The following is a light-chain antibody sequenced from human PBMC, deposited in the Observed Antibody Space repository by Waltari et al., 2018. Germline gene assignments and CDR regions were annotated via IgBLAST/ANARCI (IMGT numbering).Light chain of an antibody. J-gene: IGKJ2*01. CDR2: KAS. CDR1: PSISGW. CDR3: QQYNSYSFT. Sequence: DIQMTHSPSTLSASVGDRVTITCRARPSISGWLAWYQQKPGKAPKLLIYKASTLQSGVASGCSGSGSGAEFTLTISSVQHDDFATYYGQQYNSYSFTFGQGTKLEIK. V-gene: IGKV1-5*03.